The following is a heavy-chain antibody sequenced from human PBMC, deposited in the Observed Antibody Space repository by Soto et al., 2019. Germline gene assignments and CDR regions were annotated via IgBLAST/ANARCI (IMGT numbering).Heavy chain of an antibody. D-gene: IGHD2-15*01. Sequence: PSETLSLTCTVSGGSISSYYWSWIRQPPWKGLEWIGYIYYSGSTNYNPSLKSRVTISVDTSKNQFSLKLSSVTAADTAVYYCARHSPGYCSGGSCLDFDYWGKGTLVTVST. J-gene: IGHJ4*02. CDR1: GGSISSYY. CDR3: ARHSPGYCSGGSCLDFDY. CDR2: IYYSGST. V-gene: IGHV4-59*08.